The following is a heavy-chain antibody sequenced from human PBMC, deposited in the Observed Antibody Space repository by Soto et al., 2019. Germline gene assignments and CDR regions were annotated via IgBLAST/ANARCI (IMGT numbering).Heavy chain of an antibody. CDR1: GGSINIHY. D-gene: IGHD7-27*01. Sequence: QVQLQESGPGLVKPSETLSLTCTVSGGSINIHYWSWIRQPPGKGLEWIGYIDYTGATNYSPSLASRVTISVDTSKNQFSLKLTSLTAADTAIYYCARANWYFDYWGQGTLVTVSS. CDR3: ARANWYFDY. CDR2: IDYTGAT. J-gene: IGHJ4*02. V-gene: IGHV4-59*11.